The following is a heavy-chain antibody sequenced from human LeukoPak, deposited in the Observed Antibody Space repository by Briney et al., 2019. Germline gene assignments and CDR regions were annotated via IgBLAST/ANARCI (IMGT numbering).Heavy chain of an antibody. J-gene: IGHJ4*02. CDR1: GGTFSSYA. CDR3: ARTIAAAGTLGLDY. D-gene: IGHD6-13*01. CDR2: INPSGGST. V-gene: IGHV1-46*01. Sequence: ASVKVSCKASGGTFSSYAISWVRQAPGQGLEWMGIINPSGGSTSYAQKFQGRVTMTRDMSTSTVYMELSSLRSEDTAVYYCARTIAAAGTLGLDYWGQGTLVTVSS.